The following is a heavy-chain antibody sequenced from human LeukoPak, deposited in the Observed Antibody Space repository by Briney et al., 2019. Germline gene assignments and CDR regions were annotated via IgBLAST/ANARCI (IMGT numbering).Heavy chain of an antibody. CDR2: ISSSGTTI. D-gene: IGHD5-24*01. V-gene: IGHV3-48*03. CDR1: GFIFSSFE. CDR3: AGDHRDGYNAGDTFDI. J-gene: IGHJ3*02. Sequence: PGGSLRLSCAASGFIFSSFEMNWVRQAPGKGLEWISYISSSGTTIYYADSVKGRFTISRDNAKNSLYLQMNSLRAEDTAVYYCAGDHRDGYNAGDTFDIWGQGTMVTVSS.